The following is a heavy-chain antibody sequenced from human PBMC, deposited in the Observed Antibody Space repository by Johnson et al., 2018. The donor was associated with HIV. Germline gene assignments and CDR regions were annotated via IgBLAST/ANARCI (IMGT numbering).Heavy chain of an antibody. D-gene: IGHD3-22*01. J-gene: IGHJ3*02. CDR1: GFTFSDAS. CDR3: TVRISMILALTRRDQDI. Sequence: RLSCTASGFTFSDASMSWVRQAPGKGLEWVGRIKSKTDGGTTDYAAPVKGGFTISRDDSKNTLYLQMNSLKTEDSAVYYCTVRISMILALTRRDQDIWGQGTMVTVSS. CDR2: IKSKTDGGTT. V-gene: IGHV3-15*01.